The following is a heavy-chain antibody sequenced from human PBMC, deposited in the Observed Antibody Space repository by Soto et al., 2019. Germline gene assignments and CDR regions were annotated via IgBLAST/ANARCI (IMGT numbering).Heavy chain of an antibody. CDR1: GYIFVNYG. V-gene: IGHV1-18*01. CDR2: ISPYTGNT. D-gene: IGHD3-16*01. CDR3: VMVDNYVTPTPQDV. J-gene: IGHJ6*02. Sequence: QVQLVQSGDEVKKPGASVKVSCKASGYIFVNYGIAWVRQAPGQGLEWMGWISPYTGNTHSATKVQGRLTMTTDTSTSTAYMDLGILTCDDTAVYYCVMVDNYVTPTPQDVWGQGTTVTVSS.